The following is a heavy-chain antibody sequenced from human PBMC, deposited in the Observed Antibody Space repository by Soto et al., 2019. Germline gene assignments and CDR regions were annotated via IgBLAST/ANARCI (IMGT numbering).Heavy chain of an antibody. V-gene: IGHV3-23*01. Sequence: GGFLLSCAASGFTFSSYAMKWVRQAPGKGLEWVSLIGESGTPTYYADSVKGRFTISRDNSGNTLFLEMYSLRAEDTAVYYCARYIPGVRYYGMDVWGQGTTVTVSS. J-gene: IGHJ6*02. CDR2: IGESGTPT. CDR1: GFTFSSYA. D-gene: IGHD2-2*01. CDR3: ARYIPGVRYYGMDV.